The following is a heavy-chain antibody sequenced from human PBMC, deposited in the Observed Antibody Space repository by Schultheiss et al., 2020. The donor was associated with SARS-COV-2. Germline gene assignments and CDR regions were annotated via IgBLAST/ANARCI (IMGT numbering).Heavy chain of an antibody. V-gene: IGHV3-33*01. CDR2: IWYDGSNQ. CDR3: ARDMGDCSSTTCYFGIDY. D-gene: IGHD2-2*01. J-gene: IGHJ4*02. CDR1: GFTFSRHG. Sequence: GGSLRLSCAASGFTFSRHGMHWVRQAPGKGLEWVAVIWYDGSNQYYADSVKGRFTISRDNSKNTLYLQMNSLRDEDTAVYYCARDMGDCSSTTCYFGIDYWGQGTLVTVSS.